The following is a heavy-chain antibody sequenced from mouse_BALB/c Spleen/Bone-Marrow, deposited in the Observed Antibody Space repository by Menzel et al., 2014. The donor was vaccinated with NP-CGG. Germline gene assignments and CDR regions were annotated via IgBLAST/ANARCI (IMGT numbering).Heavy chain of an antibody. V-gene: IGHV5-17*02. CDR3: ARKGAMITHYYDMDY. J-gene: IGHJ4*01. CDR2: ISNGGSTI. CDR1: GFTFSSFG. Sequence: EVQGVESGGGLVQPGGSWKLSCAASGFTFSSFGMHWVRQAPEKGLEWVAYISNGGSTIYYADTVKGRFTISRDNPKNTLFLQMTSLRSEDTAMYYCARKGAMITHYYDMDYWGQGTSVTVSS. D-gene: IGHD2-4*01.